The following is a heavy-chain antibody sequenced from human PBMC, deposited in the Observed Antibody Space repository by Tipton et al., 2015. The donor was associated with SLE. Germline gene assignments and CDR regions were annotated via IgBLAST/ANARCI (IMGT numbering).Heavy chain of an antibody. CDR2: IYYSGST. CDR3: ARGKSTFNWFDP. V-gene: IGHV4-59*01. CDR1: VGSISSYY. J-gene: IGHJ5*02. Sequence: TLSLTCTVSVGSISSYYWSWIRQPPGKGLEWIGYIYYSGSTKYNPSLKSRVTISVDTSKNQLSLKLSSVTAADTAVYYCARGKSTFNWFDPWGQGTLVTVSS.